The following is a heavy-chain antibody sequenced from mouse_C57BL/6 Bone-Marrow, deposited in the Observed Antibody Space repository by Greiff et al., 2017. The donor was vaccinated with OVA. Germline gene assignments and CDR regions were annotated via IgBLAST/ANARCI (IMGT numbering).Heavy chain of an antibody. J-gene: IGHJ1*03. CDR3: ARHEDYDGYWYFDV. V-gene: IGHV5-6*01. CDR2: ISSGGSYT. D-gene: IGHD2-4*01. CDR1: GFTFSSYG. Sequence: EVQLVESGGDLVKPGGSLKLSCAASGFTFSSYGMSWVRQTPDKRLEWVATISSGGSYTYYPDSVKGRFTISRDNAKNTLYLQMSSLKSEDTAMYYCARHEDYDGYWYFDVWGTGTTVTVSS.